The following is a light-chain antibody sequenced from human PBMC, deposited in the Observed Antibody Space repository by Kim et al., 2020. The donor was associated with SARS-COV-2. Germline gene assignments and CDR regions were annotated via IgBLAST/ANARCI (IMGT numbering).Light chain of an antibody. J-gene: IGLJ3*02. CDR2: RNN. Sequence: QSVLTQPPSASGTPGQRVTISCSGSSSNIGSNYVYWYQQLPGTAPKLLIYRNNQRPSGVPDRFSGSKSGTSASLAISGLRSEDEADYYCAAWDASLSGRVIGRGTQLTVL. CDR3: AAWDASLSGRV. V-gene: IGLV1-47*01. CDR1: SSNIGSNY.